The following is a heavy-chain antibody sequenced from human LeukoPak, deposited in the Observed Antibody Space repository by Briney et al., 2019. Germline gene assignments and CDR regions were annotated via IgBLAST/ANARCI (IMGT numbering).Heavy chain of an antibody. V-gene: IGHV3-23*01. J-gene: IGHJ4*02. CDR1: GFTFSSYA. D-gene: IGHD2-15*01. Sequence: GGSLRLSCAASGFTFSSYAMSWVRQAPGKGLEWVSAISGSGGSTYYADSVKGRFTISRDNSKNTLYLQMNSLRAEDTAVYYCAKAYCSGGSCYSALFNYWGQGTLVTVSS. CDR2: ISGSGGST. CDR3: AKAYCSGGSCYSALFNY.